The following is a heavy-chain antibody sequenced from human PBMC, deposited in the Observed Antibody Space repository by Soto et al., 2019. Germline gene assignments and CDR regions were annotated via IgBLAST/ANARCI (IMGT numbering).Heavy chain of an antibody. CDR3: AKDNYGSGEIGY. Sequence: EVQLVESGGGLVQPGRSLRLSCAASGFTFDDYAMHWVRQAPGKGLAVVSGISWNSGSIGYADSVKGRFTISRDNATHSLYLQMNSLRAEDTALYYCAKDNYGSGEIGYWGQGTLVTVSS. V-gene: IGHV3-9*01. D-gene: IGHD3-10*01. CDR1: GFTFDDYA. J-gene: IGHJ4*02. CDR2: ISWNSGSI.